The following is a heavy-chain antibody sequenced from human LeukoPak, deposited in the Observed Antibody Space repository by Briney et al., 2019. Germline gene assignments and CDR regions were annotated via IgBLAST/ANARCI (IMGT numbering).Heavy chain of an antibody. J-gene: IGHJ1*01. CDR1: GFTFSSYS. CDR3: AKDSGSFLWFGELFSEYFQH. D-gene: IGHD3-10*01. V-gene: IGHV3-21*04. CDR2: ISSSSSYI. Sequence: GGSLRLSCAASGFTFSSYSMNWVRQAPGKGLEWVSSISSSSSYIYYADSVKGRFTISRDNSKNTLYLQMNSLRAEDTAVYYCAKDSGSFLWFGELFSEYFQHWGQGTLVTVSS.